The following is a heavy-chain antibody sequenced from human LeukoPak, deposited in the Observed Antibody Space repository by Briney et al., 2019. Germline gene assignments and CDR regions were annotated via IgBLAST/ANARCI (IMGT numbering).Heavy chain of an antibody. CDR1: GGSISSSSYY. CDR2: IYYSGST. CDR3: ARGVPSRAAAAPYYFDY. Sequence: PSETLSLTCTVSGGSISSSSYYWGWIRQPPGKGLEWIVSIYYSGSTYYNPSLKSRVTISVDTSKNQFSLKLSSVTAADTAVYYCARGVPSRAAAAPYYFDYWGQGTLVTVSS. D-gene: IGHD6-13*01. V-gene: IGHV4-39*07. J-gene: IGHJ4*02.